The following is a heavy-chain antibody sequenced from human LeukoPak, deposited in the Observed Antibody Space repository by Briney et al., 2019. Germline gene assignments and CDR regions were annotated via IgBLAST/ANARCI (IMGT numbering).Heavy chain of an antibody. D-gene: IGHD1-26*01. J-gene: IGHJ4*02. CDR1: GFTFSSYG. CDR2: IWYDGSNK. V-gene: IGHV3-33*01. CDR3: ARDVAGSYQRLLDY. Sequence: PGGSLRLSSAASGFTFSSYGMHWVRQAPGKGLEWVAVIWYDGSNKYYAHSVKGRFTISRDNSKNTLYLQMNSMRAEVTAVYYCARDVAGSYQRLLDYWGQGTLVTVFS.